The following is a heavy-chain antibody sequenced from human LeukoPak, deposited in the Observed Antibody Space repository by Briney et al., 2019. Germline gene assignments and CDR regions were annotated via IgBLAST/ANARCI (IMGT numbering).Heavy chain of an antibody. CDR1: GYAFTSYY. Sequence: GASVKISCKASGYAFTSYYMHWVRQAPGQGLEWMGIINPSGGSTSYAQKFQGRVTMTRDTSTSTVYMELSSLRSEDTAVYYCASPVDTGNYYYGMDVWGQGTTVTVSS. J-gene: IGHJ6*02. V-gene: IGHV1-46*01. CDR3: ASPVDTGNYYYGMDV. D-gene: IGHD5-18*01. CDR2: INPSGGST.